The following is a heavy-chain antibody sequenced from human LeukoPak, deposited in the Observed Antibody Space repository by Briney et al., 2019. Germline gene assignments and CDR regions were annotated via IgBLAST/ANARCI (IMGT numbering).Heavy chain of an antibody. Sequence: PSETLSPTCTVSGGSISSGSYYWSWIRQPAGKGLEWIGRIYTSGSTNYNPSLKSRVTISVDTSKNQFSLKLSSVTAADTAVYYCARESYGSGSYYAYYYYYMDVWGKGTTVTISS. J-gene: IGHJ6*03. V-gene: IGHV4-61*02. CDR1: GGSISSGSYY. D-gene: IGHD3-10*01. CDR2: IYTSGST. CDR3: ARESYGSGSYYAYYYYYMDV.